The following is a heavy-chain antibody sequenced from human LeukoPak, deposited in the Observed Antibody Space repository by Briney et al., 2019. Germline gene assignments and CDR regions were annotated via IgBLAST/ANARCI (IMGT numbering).Heavy chain of an antibody. J-gene: IGHJ4*02. D-gene: IGHD5-24*01. Sequence: PEASVKVSCKASGYTFTSYGISWVRQAPGQGLEWMGGIIPIFGTANYAQKFQGRVTITADESTSTAYMELSSLRSEDTAVYYCAGGGRWLQLNYFDYWGQGTLVTVSS. CDR3: AGGGRWLQLNYFDY. V-gene: IGHV1-69*13. CDR1: GYTFTSYG. CDR2: IIPIFGTA.